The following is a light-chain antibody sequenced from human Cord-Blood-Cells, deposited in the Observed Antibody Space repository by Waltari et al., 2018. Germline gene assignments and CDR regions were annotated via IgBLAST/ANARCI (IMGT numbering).Light chain of an antibody. CDR1: SSDVGGYNY. V-gene: IGLV2-14*01. J-gene: IGLJ2*01. CDR3: SSYTSSSTRV. Sequence: QSALTQPPSVSGSPGQSITISCTGTSSDVGGYNYVSWYQQHPGKAPKLMIYVVSNRPAGVSTRFFCSKSGNTASLTISGLQAEDEADYYCSSYTSSSTRVFGGGTKLTVL. CDR2: VVS.